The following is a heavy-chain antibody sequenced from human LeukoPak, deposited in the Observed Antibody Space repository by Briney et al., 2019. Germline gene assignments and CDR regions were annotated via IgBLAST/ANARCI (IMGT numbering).Heavy chain of an antibody. CDR1: GYTFTDYY. Sequence: ASVTVSCTASGYTFTDYYLHWVRHAPGQGLERKGWINPNSGGTNYAKTFHGRVTITRDTSITTAYLELSRLNSDATAVYYWARIVYNHCFDYWGQGTLVTVSS. CDR2: INPNSGGT. V-gene: IGHV1-2*02. D-gene: IGHD5/OR15-5a*01. CDR3: ARIVYNHCFDY. J-gene: IGHJ4*02.